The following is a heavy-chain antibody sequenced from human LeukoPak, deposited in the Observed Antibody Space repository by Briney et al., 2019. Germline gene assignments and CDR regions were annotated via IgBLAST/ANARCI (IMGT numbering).Heavy chain of an antibody. D-gene: IGHD6-19*01. CDR2: IYYSGST. CDR1: GGSISGYY. J-gene: IGHJ4*02. Sequence: SETLSLTCTVSGGSISGYYWSWIRQPPGKGLEWIGYIYYSGSTSYNPSLVSRVTISVDTSKNQFSLKLSSVTAADTAVYYCARRVTSSGWYRDDYWGQGTLVTVSS. V-gene: IGHV4-59*08. CDR3: ARRVTSSGWYRDDY.